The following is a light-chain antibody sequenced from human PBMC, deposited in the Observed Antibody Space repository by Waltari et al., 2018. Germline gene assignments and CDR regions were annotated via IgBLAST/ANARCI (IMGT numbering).Light chain of an antibody. CDR3: SSSTSSTTRV. J-gene: IGLJ3*02. V-gene: IGLV2-14*03. Sequence: QSALTQPASVSASPGQSITISSTGTRSDVGPYNYVSWYQQHPGKTPKLIIYDVRIRPSGVSNRFSGSKSGNTASLTISGLQADDEADYYCSSSTSSTTRVFGGGTRLTVL. CDR1: RSDVGPYNY. CDR2: DVR.